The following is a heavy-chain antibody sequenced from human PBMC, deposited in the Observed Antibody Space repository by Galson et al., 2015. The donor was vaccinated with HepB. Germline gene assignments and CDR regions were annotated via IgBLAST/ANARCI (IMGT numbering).Heavy chain of an antibody. CDR2: IKSKTDGGTT. Sequence: SLRLSCAASGFTFSNAWMSWVRQAPGKGLEWVGRIKSKTDGGTTDYAAPVKGRFTISRDDSKNTLYLQMNSLKTEDTAVYYCTSTLYDYVWGSYHYIYYFDYWGQGTLVTVSS. V-gene: IGHV3-15*01. CDR3: TSTLYDYVWGSYHYIYYFDY. D-gene: IGHD3-16*02. J-gene: IGHJ4*02. CDR1: GFTFSNAW.